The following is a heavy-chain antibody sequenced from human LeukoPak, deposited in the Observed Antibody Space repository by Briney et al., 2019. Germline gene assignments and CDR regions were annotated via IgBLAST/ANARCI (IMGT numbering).Heavy chain of an antibody. CDR2: IGDNGDST. V-gene: IGHV3-23*01. CDR3: AKYDYGGNPNEYYFDY. D-gene: IGHD4-23*01. J-gene: IGHJ4*02. CDR1: GFTFSSYA. Sequence: EGSLRLSCAASGFTFSSYAMSWVRQAPGKGLEWVSTIGDNGDSTYYADSVKGRFTISRDNSKNTLYLQVNSLRAEDTAIYYCAKYDYGGNPNEYYFDYWGQGTLVTVSS.